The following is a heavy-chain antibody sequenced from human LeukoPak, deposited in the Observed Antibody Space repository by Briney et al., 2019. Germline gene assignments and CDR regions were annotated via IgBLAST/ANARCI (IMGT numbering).Heavy chain of an antibody. CDR3: ARELRYGTRRGAPY. CDR1: GYTFTSYY. J-gene: IGHJ4*02. D-gene: IGHD5-18*01. CDR2: INPNSGGT. V-gene: IGHV1-2*02. Sequence: GASVKVSCKASGYTFTSYYMHWVRQAPGQGLEWMGWINPNSGGTNYAQKFQGRVTMTRDTSISTAYMELSRLRSDDTAVYYCARELRYGTRRGAPYWGQGTLVTVSS.